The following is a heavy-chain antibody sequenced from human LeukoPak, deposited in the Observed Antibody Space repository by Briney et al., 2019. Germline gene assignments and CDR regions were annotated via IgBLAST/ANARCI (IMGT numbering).Heavy chain of an antibody. CDR1: GFTFSNYG. CDR3: AKKQGPAVILAKTFDP. CDR2: ISGNGINT. Sequence: GGSLRLSCAASGFTFSNYGMSWVRQAPGKGLEWVSSISGNGINTYYEDSVKGRFTVSRDNSKNTLYLQMNSLRAEDMAMYYCAKKQGPAVILAKTFDPWAQGTLVTVSS. V-gene: IGHV3-23*01. D-gene: IGHD5-12*01. J-gene: IGHJ5*02.